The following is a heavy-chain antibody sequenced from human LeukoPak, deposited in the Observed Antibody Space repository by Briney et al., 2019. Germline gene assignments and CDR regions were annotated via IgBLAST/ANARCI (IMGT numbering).Heavy chain of an antibody. Sequence: SETLSLTCAVYGGSFSGYYWSWIRQPPGKGLEWIGEINHSGSTNYNPSLKSRVTISVDTSKNQFSLKLSSVTAADTAVYYCARVTRYYYGSGSYRSYGMDVWGQGTTVTVSS. CDR2: INHSGST. CDR1: GGSFSGYY. V-gene: IGHV4-34*01. D-gene: IGHD3-10*01. CDR3: ARVTRYYYGSGSYRSYGMDV. J-gene: IGHJ6*02.